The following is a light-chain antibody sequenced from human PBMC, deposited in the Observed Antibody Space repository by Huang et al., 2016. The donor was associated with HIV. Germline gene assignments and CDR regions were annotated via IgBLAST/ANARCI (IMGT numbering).Light chain of an antibody. V-gene: IGKV1-17*03. CDR2: AAS. Sequence: DIQMTQSPSAMSASVGDRVNITCRANQDINNYLLWFQQKPGKVPKRLIYAASNLPSGVPSRFSGSVSGTEFTLTISNLQPEDFATYYCLQHLSYPPAFGQGTRLEMK. J-gene: IGKJ5*01. CDR1: QDINNY. CDR3: LQHLSYPPA.